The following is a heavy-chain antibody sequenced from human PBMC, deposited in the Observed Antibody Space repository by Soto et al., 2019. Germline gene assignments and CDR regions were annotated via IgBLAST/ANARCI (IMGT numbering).Heavy chain of an antibody. Sequence: QLQLQESGSGLVKPSQTLSLTCAVSGDSLTSCPYSWRWIRQTPGKGREWIGYIYHSGSTYYTPSLRSRVFMSVDRSKNQFSLHLSSVTAADTAMDFCARRGAWGYYFDVWGQGALVTVAS. CDR2: IYHSGST. J-gene: IGHJ4*02. CDR3: ARRGAWGYYFDV. D-gene: IGHD7-27*01. CDR1: GDSLTSCPYS. V-gene: IGHV4-30-2*01.